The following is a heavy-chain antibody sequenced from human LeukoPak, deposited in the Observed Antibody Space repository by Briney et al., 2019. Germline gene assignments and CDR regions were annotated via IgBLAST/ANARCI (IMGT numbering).Heavy chain of an antibody. D-gene: IGHD3-3*01. J-gene: IGHJ4*02. CDR1: GGSFSGSY. V-gene: IGHV4-34*01. CDR3: ARVSISLFGVVTAHFDS. Sequence: PSETLSLTCGVSGGSFSGSYWGWIRQPPEKGLEWIGEINLSGSTNYNSSLTSRVTISLDTSKNQFSLNLRSVTTADTAVYYCARVSISLFGVVTAHFDSWGQGTLVAVSS. CDR2: INLSGST.